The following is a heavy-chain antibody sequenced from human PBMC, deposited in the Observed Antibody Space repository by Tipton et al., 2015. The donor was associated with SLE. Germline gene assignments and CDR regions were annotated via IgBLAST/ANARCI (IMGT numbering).Heavy chain of an antibody. CDR3: ASSEYEGAFDI. CDR2: ISSSGSTI. V-gene: IGHV3-48*03. J-gene: IGHJ3*02. Sequence: SLRLSCAASGFTFSSYEMNWVRQAPGKGLEWVSYISSSGSTIYYADSVKGRFTISRDNAKNSLYLQMNSLRAEDTAVYYCASSEYEGAFDIWGQGTMVTVPS. CDR1: GFTFSSYE. D-gene: IGHD2-2*01.